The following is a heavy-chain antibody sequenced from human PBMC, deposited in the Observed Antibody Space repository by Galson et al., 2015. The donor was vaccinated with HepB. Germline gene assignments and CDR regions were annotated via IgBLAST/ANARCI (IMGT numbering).Heavy chain of an antibody. CDR3: ARPRGGRYSGQQRNWYFDL. V-gene: IGHV5-10-1*01. Sequence: QSGAEVKKPGESLRISCKGSGYSFTSYWISWVRQMPGKGLEWMGRIDPSDSYTNYSPSFQGHVTISADKSISTAYLQWSSLKASDTAMYYCARPRGGRYSGQQRNWYFDLWGRGTLVTVSS. CDR2: IDPSDSYT. D-gene: IGHD6-13*01. J-gene: IGHJ2*01. CDR1: GYSFTSYW.